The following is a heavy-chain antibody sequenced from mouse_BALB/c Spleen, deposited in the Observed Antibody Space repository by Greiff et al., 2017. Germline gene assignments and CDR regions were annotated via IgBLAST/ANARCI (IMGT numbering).Heavy chain of an antibody. Sequence: EVQRVESGGGLVKPGGSLKLSCAASGFTFSSYAMSWVRQTPEKRLEWVASISSGGSTYYPDSVKGRFTISRDNARNILYLQMSSLRSEDTAMYYCARVPDYYGRIYFDYWGQGTTLTVSS. CDR3: ARVPDYYGRIYFDY. D-gene: IGHD1-1*01. V-gene: IGHV5-6-5*01. CDR2: ISSGGST. CDR1: GFTFSSYA. J-gene: IGHJ2*01.